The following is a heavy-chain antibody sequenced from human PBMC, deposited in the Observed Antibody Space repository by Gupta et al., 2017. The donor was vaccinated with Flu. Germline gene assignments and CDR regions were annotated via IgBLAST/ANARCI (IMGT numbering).Heavy chain of an antibody. CDR3: AREVTRVVPAAILGY. CDR2: ISYDGSNK. Sequence: APGKGLEWVAVISYDGSNKYYADSVKGRFTISRDNSKNTLYLQMNSLRAEDTAVYYCAREVTRVVPAAILGYWGQGTLVTVSS. V-gene: IGHV3-30-3*01. D-gene: IGHD2-2*01. J-gene: IGHJ4*02.